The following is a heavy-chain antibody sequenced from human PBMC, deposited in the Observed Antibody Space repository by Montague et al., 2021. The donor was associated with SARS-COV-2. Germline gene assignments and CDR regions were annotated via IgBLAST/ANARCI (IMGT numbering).Heavy chain of an antibody. CDR3: ARVLGGYYGMDV. J-gene: IGHJ6*02. D-gene: IGHD2/OR15-2a*01. Sequence: FLRLFCAASGFTFSSYAMHWVRQAPGKGLEWVAVISYDGSNKYYADSVKGRFTISRDNSKNTLYLQMNSLRAEDTAVYYCARVLGGYYGMDVWGQGTTVTVSS. V-gene: IGHV3-30-3*01. CDR2: ISYDGSNK. CDR1: GFTFSSYA.